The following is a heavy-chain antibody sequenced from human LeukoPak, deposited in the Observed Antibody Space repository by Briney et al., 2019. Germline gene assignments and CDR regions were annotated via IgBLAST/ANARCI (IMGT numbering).Heavy chain of an antibody. CDR2: IWYDGSNK. CDR1: GFTFSSYG. Sequence: GGSLRLSCAASGFTFSSYGMHWVRQAPGKGLEWVAVIWYDGSNKYYADSVKGRFTISRDNSKNTLYLQMNSLRAEDTAVYHCAKENYYDSSGPDYWGQGTLVTVSS. V-gene: IGHV3-33*06. D-gene: IGHD3-22*01. CDR3: AKENYYDSSGPDY. J-gene: IGHJ4*02.